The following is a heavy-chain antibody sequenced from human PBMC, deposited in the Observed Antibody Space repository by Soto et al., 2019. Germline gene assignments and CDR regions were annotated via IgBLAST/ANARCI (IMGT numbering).Heavy chain of an antibody. V-gene: IGHV4-61*08. CDR2: TYYNGDT. CDR3: ARGPAYIDGWRTFDL. D-gene: IGHD6-19*01. J-gene: IGHJ4*02. CDR1: DDSFRGAEYY. Sequence: VLLQESGPGLLRPSETLSLTCTVSDDSFRGAEYYWSWIRQPLGKGPEWIGYTYYNGDTKYNPALRSRVTMPEDTSKNQFSRRLSAVTAADTAVYFCARGPAYIDGWRTFDLWGRGILVTVSS.